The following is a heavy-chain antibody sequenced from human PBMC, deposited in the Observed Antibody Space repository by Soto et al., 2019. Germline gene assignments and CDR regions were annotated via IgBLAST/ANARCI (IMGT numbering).Heavy chain of an antibody. V-gene: IGHV4-30-4*01. CDR3: AREGGESSDGLYYFDS. CDR1: GGSTSSDNY. CDR2: IYYSGNT. J-gene: IGHJ4*01. D-gene: IGHD3-16*01. Sequence: QVQLQESGPGLVKPSQTLSLSSTVSGGSTSSDNYWSWIRQPPGKGLEWIGHIYYSGNTDYNPSLKSRLAISIDTSKNQFSLKLSSVTAADTAVYFCAREGGESSDGLYYFDSWGHGSLVTVSS.